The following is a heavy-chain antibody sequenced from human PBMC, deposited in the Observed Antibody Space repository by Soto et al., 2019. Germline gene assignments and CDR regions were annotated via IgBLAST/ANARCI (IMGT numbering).Heavy chain of an antibody. V-gene: IGHV4-31*01. J-gene: IGHJ6*02. Sequence: SETLSLTCTVSGGSISSGGYYWSWIRQHPGKGLEWIGYIYYSGSTYYNPSLKSQVTISVDTSKNQFSLKLSSVTAADTAVYYCARDPGMITFGGVIVHYGMDVWGQGTTVTVSS. CDR1: GGSISSGGYY. D-gene: IGHD3-16*02. CDR2: IYYSGST. CDR3: ARDPGMITFGGVIVHYGMDV.